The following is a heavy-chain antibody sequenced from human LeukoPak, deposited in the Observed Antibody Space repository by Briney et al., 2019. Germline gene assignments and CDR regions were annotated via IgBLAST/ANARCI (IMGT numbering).Heavy chain of an antibody. CDR1: GGSLSNYY. D-gene: IGHD4-23*01. J-gene: IGHJ4*02. Sequence: SKTLSLTCSVSGGSLSNYYWNWIRQPPGKGLEWIGQIYYSGGTKYNPSLQSRVTISVDTSKTQFSLKLSSVTAADTAVYYCARDPEFDGGHGFDHWGQGTLVTVSS. CDR3: ARDPEFDGGHGFDH. V-gene: IGHV4-59*01. CDR2: IYYSGGT.